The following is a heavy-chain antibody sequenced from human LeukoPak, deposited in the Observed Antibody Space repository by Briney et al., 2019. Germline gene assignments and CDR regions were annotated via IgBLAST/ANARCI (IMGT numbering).Heavy chain of an antibody. V-gene: IGHV3-7*01. CDR1: GFAFDISW. Sequence: PGGSLRLSCAASGFAFDISWMSWVRQAPGKGLECVANIKPDGSEKYYVDSVKGRFSVSRDNAKNSLYLQMNSLRADDTAVYFCASGNFFDYWGQGTLVTVSS. J-gene: IGHJ4*02. CDR3: ASGNFFDY. CDR2: IKPDGSEK.